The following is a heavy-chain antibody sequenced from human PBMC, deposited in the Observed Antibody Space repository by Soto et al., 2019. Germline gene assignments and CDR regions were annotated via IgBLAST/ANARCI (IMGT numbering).Heavy chain of an antibody. Sequence: QVQLVESGGGVVQPGRSLRLSCAASGFTFSSYAMHWVRQAPGKGLEWVAVISYDGSNKYYADSVKGRFTISRDNSKNTLYLQMNSLRAEDTAVYYCARDTDGWYEGYYFDYWGQGTLVTVSS. CDR3: ARDTDGWYEGYYFDY. D-gene: IGHD6-19*01. CDR1: GFTFSSYA. V-gene: IGHV3-30-3*01. J-gene: IGHJ4*02. CDR2: ISYDGSNK.